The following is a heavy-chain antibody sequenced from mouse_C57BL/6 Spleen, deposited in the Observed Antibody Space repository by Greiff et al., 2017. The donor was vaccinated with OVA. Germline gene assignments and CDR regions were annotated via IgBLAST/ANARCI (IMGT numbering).Heavy chain of an antibody. CDR2: IRLKSDNYAT. CDR1: GFTFSNYW. V-gene: IGHV6-3*01. Sequence: EVKVEESGGGLVQPGGSMKLSCVASGFTFSNYWMNWVRQSPEKGLEWVAQIRLKSDNYATHYAESVKGRFTISRDDSKSSVYLQMNNLWADDTRIYYSTGMAPIYYGSYEGMDDWGQGTAVTVSS. J-gene: IGHJ4*01. CDR3: TGMAPIYYGSYEGMDD. D-gene: IGHD2-1*01.